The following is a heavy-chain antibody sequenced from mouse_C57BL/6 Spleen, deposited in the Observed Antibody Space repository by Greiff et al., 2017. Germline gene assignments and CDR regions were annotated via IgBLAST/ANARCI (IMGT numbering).Heavy chain of an antibody. CDR3: AREDGNYGGGAMDY. J-gene: IGHJ4*01. Sequence: QVQLQQPGAELVKPGASVKLSCKASGSTFTSYWMHWVKQRPGQGLEWIGMIHPNSGSTNYNEKFKSKATLTVDKSSSTAYMQLSSLTSEDSAVYYCAREDGNYGGGAMDYWGQGTSVTVSS. CDR2: IHPNSGST. V-gene: IGHV1-64*01. D-gene: IGHD2-1*01. CDR1: GSTFTSYW.